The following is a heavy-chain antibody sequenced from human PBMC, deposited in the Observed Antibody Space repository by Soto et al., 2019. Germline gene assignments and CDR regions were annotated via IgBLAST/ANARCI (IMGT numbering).Heavy chain of an antibody. CDR3: ARPHRSGGSCDLGGFDN. D-gene: IGHD2-15*01. CDR1: GGTFSTYG. V-gene: IGHV1-69*13. J-gene: IGHJ4*02. CDR2: VIPIFSTA. Sequence: SVKVSCKASGGTFSTYGINWVRQAPGQGLEWMGGVIPIFSTANYAQKFQGRVTITADESTSTAYMKLSSLKSEDTAVYYCARPHRSGGSCDLGGFDNWGQGTLVTVSS.